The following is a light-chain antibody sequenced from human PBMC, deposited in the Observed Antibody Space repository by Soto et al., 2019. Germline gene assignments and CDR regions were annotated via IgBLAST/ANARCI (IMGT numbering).Light chain of an antibody. V-gene: IGKV3-11*01. J-gene: IGKJ1*01. CDR1: QSVSSY. CDR2: DAS. Sequence: EIVLTQSPATLSLSPGERATLSCRASQSVSSYLAWYQQKPGQAPRLLIYDASNRATGIPARFSGSGSRTDFPLTISSLEPEDFAVYYCQQRSNWPPWTFGQGTKVEIK. CDR3: QQRSNWPPWT.